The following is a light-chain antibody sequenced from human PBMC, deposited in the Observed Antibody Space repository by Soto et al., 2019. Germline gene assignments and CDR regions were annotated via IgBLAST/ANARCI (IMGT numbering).Light chain of an antibody. CDR2: GTS. Sequence: EIVLTQSPGTLSLSPGERATLSCRASQSVSSKYLAWYQQKPGQAPRVLIYGTSIRASGVPERFSGGGSGTDFTLTITRLEPEDFAFYFCQQRSHWPTFGQGTKVEIK. CDR3: QQRSHWPT. V-gene: IGKV3D-20*02. CDR1: QSVSSKY. J-gene: IGKJ1*01.